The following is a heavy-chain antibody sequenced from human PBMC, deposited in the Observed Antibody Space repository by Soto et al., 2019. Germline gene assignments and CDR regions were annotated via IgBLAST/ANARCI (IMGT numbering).Heavy chain of an antibody. Sequence: ASVKVSCKASGYTFTRYGISWVRQAPGQGREWMGWISAYNGNTNYAQKLQGRVTMTTDTSTSTDYMELRSLRSDDTAVYYCARVPTQLWLPSYFDYWGQGTLVTVSS. J-gene: IGHJ4*02. CDR1: GYTFTRYG. D-gene: IGHD5-18*01. CDR3: ARVPTQLWLPSYFDY. V-gene: IGHV1-18*04. CDR2: ISAYNGNT.